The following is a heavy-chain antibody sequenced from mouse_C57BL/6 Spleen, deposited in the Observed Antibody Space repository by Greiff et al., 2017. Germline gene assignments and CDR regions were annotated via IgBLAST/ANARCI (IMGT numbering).Heavy chain of an antibody. CDR3: ARRELTGAWFAY. CDR1: GYTFTSYW. V-gene: IGHV1-64*01. CDR2: IHPNSGST. Sequence: QVQLQQPGAELVKPGASVKLSCKASGYTFTSYWMPWVKQRPGQGLEWIGMIHPNSGSTNYNEKFKSKATLTVDKSSSTAYMQLSSLTSEDSAVYYCARRELTGAWFAYWGKGTLVTVSA. D-gene: IGHD4-1*01. J-gene: IGHJ3*01.